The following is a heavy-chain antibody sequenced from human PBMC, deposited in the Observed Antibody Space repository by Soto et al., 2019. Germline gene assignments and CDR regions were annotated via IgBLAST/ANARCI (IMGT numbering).Heavy chain of an antibody. Sequence: ASVKVSCKASGYTFTSYYMHWVRQAPGQGLEWMGIINPSGGSTSYAQKFQGRVTMTRDTSTSTVYMELSSLRSEDTAVYYCATNPLGYCSGGSCPNHFDYWGQGTLVTVSS. J-gene: IGHJ4*02. CDR1: GYTFTSYY. CDR2: INPSGGST. V-gene: IGHV1-46*01. CDR3: ATNPLGYCSGGSCPNHFDY. D-gene: IGHD2-15*01.